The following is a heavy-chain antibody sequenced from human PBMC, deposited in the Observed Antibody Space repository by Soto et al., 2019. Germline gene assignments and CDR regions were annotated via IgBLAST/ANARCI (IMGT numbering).Heavy chain of an antibody. J-gene: IGHJ3*02. V-gene: IGHV3-23*01. CDR1: GFTFSSYA. Sequence: GGSLRLSCAASGFTFSSYAMSWVRQAPGKGLEWVSAISGSGGSTYYADSVKGRFTISRDNSKNTLYLQMNSLRAEDTAVYYCAKILSGYWDWGHDAFDIWGQGTMVTVSS. CDR2: ISGSGGST. D-gene: IGHD3-22*01. CDR3: AKILSGYWDWGHDAFDI.